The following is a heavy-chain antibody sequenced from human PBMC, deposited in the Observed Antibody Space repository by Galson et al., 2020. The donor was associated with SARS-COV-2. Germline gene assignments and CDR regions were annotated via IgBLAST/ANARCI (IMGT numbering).Heavy chain of an antibody. J-gene: IGHJ4*02. CDR2: IWYDGSNK. CDR3: ARDLVGATWLDY. D-gene: IGHD1-26*01. Sequence: GGSLRLSCAASGFTFSSYGMHWVRQAPGKGLEWVAVIWYDGSNKYYADSVKGRFTISGDNSTNTLYLQMNSLRAEATAVYYCARDLVGATWLDYWGQGTLVTVSS. V-gene: IGHV3-33*01. CDR1: GFTFSSYG.